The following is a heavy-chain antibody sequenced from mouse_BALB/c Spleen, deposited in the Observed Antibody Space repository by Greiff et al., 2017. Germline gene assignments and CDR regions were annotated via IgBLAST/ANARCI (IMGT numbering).Heavy chain of an antibody. CDR3: ARHPNWAYYAMDY. J-gene: IGHJ4*01. D-gene: IGHD4-1*01. Sequence: EVQVVESGGGLVQPGGSLKLSCAASGFTFSSYTMSWVRQTPEKRLEWVAYISNGGGSTYYPDTVKGRFTISRDNAKNTLYLQMSSLKSEDTAMYYCARHPNWAYYAMDYWGQGTSVTVSS. CDR2: ISNGGGST. CDR1: GFTFSSYT. V-gene: IGHV5-12-2*01.